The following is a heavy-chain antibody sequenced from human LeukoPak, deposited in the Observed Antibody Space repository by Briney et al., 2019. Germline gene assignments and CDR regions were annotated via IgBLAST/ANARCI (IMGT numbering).Heavy chain of an antibody. CDR3: ARDPVEWELLLDY. V-gene: IGHV3-74*01. CDR2: INSDGSIT. CDR1: GFTFTTYW. D-gene: IGHD1-26*01. J-gene: IGHJ4*02. Sequence: GGSLRLSCAASGFTFTTYWMHWVRQVPGKGLVWVSHINSDGSITSYADSVKGRFTISRDNARNSVFLQMSGLRVEDTAVYYCARDPVEWELLLDYWGQGTLVTVSS.